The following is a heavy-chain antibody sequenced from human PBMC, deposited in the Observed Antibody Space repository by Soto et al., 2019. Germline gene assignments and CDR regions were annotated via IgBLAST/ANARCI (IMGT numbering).Heavy chain of an antibody. J-gene: IGHJ5*02. D-gene: IGHD2-2*01. Sequence: QVQLVQSGAEVKKPGASVKVSCKASGYTFTSYGIIWVRQAPGQGLEWMGWISAYNGNTNYAQKLQGRVTMTTDTSTSTAYMELRSLRSDATAVYYCARDADIVVVPAGNWFDPWGQGTLVTVSS. CDR3: ARDADIVVVPAGNWFDP. CDR2: ISAYNGNT. CDR1: GYTFTSYG. V-gene: IGHV1-18*04.